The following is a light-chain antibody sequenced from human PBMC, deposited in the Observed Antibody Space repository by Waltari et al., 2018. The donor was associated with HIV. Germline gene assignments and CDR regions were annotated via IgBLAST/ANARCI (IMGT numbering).Light chain of an antibody. CDR3: SSYTSSSTLV. CDR2: EVS. J-gene: IGLJ2*01. V-gene: IGLV2-14*01. CDR1: SSDVGGYNY. Sequence: ITISCTGTSSDVGGYNYVSWYQQHPGKAPKLMIYEVSNRPSGVSNRFSGSKSDNTASLTISGLQAEDEADYYCSSYTSSSTLVFGGGTKLTVL.